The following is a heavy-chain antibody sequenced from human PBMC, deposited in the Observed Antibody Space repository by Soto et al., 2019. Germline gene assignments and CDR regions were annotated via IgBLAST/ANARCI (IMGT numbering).Heavy chain of an antibody. V-gene: IGHV3-53*02. J-gene: IGHJ3*02. Sequence: EVQLVETGGGLIQPGGSLRLSCAASGLTVSSNYMNWVRQAPGKGLEWVSVLYSGGSTHYAGSVKGLFIISRNNSKNTLYLQMNSLRVEDTAVYYCARDRPGDEGDGFDIWGHGTMVTVSS. CDR1: GLTVSSNY. D-gene: IGHD3-10*01. CDR2: LYSGGST. CDR3: ARDRPGDEGDGFDI.